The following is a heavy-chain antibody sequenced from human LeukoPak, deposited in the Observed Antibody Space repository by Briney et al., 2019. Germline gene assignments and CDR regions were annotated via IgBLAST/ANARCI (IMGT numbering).Heavy chain of an antibody. CDR3: AREEGAAGTD. V-gene: IGHV4-34*01. D-gene: IGHD6-13*01. CDR1: GGSFSGYY. CDR2: INHSGST. J-gene: IGHJ4*02. Sequence: SETLSLTCAVYGGSFSGYYWSWIRQPPGKGLEWIGEINHSGSTNYNPSLKSRVTISVDTSKNQFSLKLSSVTAADTAVYYCAREEGAAGTDWGQGTLVTVSS.